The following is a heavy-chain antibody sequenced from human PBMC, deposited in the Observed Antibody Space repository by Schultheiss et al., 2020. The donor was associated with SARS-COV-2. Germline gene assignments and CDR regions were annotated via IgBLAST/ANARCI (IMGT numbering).Heavy chain of an antibody. CDR3: AKDSPYSGSPNCFDY. CDR1: GFTVSSNY. V-gene: IGHV3-66*02. CDR2: IYSGGST. Sequence: GGSLRLSCAASGFTVSSNYMSWVRQAPGKGLEWVSVIYSGGSTYYADSVKGRFTISRDNSKNTLYLQMNSLRAEDTAVYYCAKDSPYSGSPNCFDYWGQGTLVTVSS. D-gene: IGHD1-26*01. J-gene: IGHJ4*02.